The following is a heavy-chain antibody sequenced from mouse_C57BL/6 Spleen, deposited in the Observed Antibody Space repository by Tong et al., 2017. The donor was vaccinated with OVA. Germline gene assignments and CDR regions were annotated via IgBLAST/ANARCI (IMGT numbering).Heavy chain of an antibody. Sequence: VQLQESGPELVKPGASVKISCKASGYAFSSSWMNWVKQRPGKGLEWIGQIYPGDGDTNYNGKFKGKATLTADKSSSTAYMQLSSLTSEDSAVYFCARCTTGSWFAYWGQGTLVTVSA. D-gene: IGHD1-1*01. CDR1: GYAFSSSW. CDR3: ARCTTGSWFAY. V-gene: IGHV1-82*01. J-gene: IGHJ3*01. CDR2: IYPGDGDT.